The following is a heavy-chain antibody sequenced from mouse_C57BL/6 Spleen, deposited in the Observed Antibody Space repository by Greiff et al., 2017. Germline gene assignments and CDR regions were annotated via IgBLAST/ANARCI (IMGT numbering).Heavy chain of an antibody. CDR1: GYTFTSYW. V-gene: IGHV1-5*01. J-gene: IGHJ4*01. CDR3: TREDYYGSSYDYYAMDD. Sequence: EVQLQQSGTVLARPGASVKMSCKTSGYTFTSYWMHWVKQRPGQGLEWIGAIYPGNSDTSYNQKFKGKAKLTAVTSASTAYMELSSLTNEDSAVYYCTREDYYGSSYDYYAMDDWGQGTSVTVSS. CDR2: IYPGNSDT. D-gene: IGHD1-1*01.